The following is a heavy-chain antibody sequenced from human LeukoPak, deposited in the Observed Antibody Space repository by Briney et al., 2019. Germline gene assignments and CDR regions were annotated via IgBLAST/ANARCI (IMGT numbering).Heavy chain of an antibody. V-gene: IGHV3-30*02. CDR1: GFTFSSYG. CDR2: IRYDGSNK. D-gene: IGHD5-18*01. CDR3: AIDRIQLWLVDY. Sequence: GGSLRLSCAASGFTFSSYGMHWVRQAPGKGLEWVAFIRYDGSNKYYADSVKGRFTISRDNSKNTLYLQMNSLRAEDTAVYYCAIDRIQLWLVDYWGQGTLVTVSS. J-gene: IGHJ4*02.